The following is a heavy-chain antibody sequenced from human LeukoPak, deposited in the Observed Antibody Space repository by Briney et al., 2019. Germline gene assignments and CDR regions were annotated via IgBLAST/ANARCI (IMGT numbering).Heavy chain of an antibody. J-gene: IGHJ3*02. D-gene: IGHD3-10*01. Sequence: SETLSLTCTVSGASISSGGYYWSWIRQPAGKGLEWIGEINHSGSTNYNPSLKSRVTISVDTSKNQFSLKLSSVTAADTAVYYCARLHSQTYYDAFDIWGQGTMVTVSS. CDR1: GASISSGGYY. CDR2: INHSGST. CDR3: ARLHSQTYYDAFDI. V-gene: IGHV4-61*10.